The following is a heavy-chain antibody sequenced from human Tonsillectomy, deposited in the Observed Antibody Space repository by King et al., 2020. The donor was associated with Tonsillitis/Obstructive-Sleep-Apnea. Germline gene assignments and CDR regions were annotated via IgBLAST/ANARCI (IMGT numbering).Heavy chain of an antibody. D-gene: IGHD5-18*01. CDR3: ARGRDTAMVLPFDY. Sequence: VQLVESGGGVVQPGRSLRLSCAASGFNFSSYAMHWVRQAPGKGLEWVAVISYDGSNKYYADSVKGRFTISRDNSKNTLYLQMNSLRAEDTAVYYCARGRDTAMVLPFDYWGQGTLVTVSS. V-gene: IGHV3-30*01. J-gene: IGHJ4*02. CDR1: GFNFSSYA. CDR2: ISYDGSNK.